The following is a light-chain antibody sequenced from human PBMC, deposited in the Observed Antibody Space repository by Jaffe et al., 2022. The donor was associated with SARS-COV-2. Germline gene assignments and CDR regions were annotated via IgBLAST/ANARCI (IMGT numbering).Light chain of an antibody. Sequence: SSELTQDPAVSVALGQTVRITCQGDSLRSYHASWYQQKPGQAPVLVFYGKNNRPSGIPDRFSGSSSGNTASLTITGAQAEDEADYYCNSRDSSVNHLRVFGGGTKLTVL. CDR2: GKN. J-gene: IGLJ2*01. CDR3: NSRDSSVNHLRV. CDR1: SLRSYH. V-gene: IGLV3-19*01.